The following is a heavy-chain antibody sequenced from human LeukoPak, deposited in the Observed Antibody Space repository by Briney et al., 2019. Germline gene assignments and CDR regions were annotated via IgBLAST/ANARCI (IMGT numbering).Heavy chain of an antibody. D-gene: IGHD3-10*01. CDR3: AKGRDGSTTFYTALDY. Sequence: QSGGSLRLSCAASGFTFSSYAMNWVRQAPGKGLEWVSVISGSAGSTYYADSVKGRFTISRDNSKNTLYLQMNSLRAEDTAVYYCAKGRDGSTTFYTALDYWGQGILVTVSS. CDR2: ISGSAGST. CDR1: GFTFSSYA. J-gene: IGHJ4*02. V-gene: IGHV3-23*01.